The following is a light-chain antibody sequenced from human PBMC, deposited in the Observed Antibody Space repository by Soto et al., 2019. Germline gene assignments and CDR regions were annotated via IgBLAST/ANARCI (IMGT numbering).Light chain of an antibody. CDR2: WAS. Sequence: DIVLTQSPDSLALSLGERATMNCKSSQSLCYSPRNRSYLGWFQKKPGQSPKLLLYWASTRESGVPDRFSGSGSGTDFNLSISRLQAEDVAVYFCQQYSNPPWTFGQGTKLDIK. V-gene: IGKV4-1*01. CDR1: QSLCYSPRNRSY. J-gene: IGKJ1*01. CDR3: QQYSNPPWT.